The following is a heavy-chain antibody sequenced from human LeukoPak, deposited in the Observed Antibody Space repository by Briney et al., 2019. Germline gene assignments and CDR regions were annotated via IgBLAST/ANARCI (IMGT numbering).Heavy chain of an antibody. D-gene: IGHD3-16*01. CDR1: GFTFSSYT. CDR2: ISSSSSYI. V-gene: IGHV3-21*01. Sequence: PGGSLRLSCAASGFTFSSYTMNWVRQAPGKWLEWVSFISSSSSYIYYADSVKGRFTISRDNAKNSLYLQMNSLRAEDTAVYYCARDGGDFFDDWGQGTLVTASS. CDR3: ARDGGDFFDD. J-gene: IGHJ4*02.